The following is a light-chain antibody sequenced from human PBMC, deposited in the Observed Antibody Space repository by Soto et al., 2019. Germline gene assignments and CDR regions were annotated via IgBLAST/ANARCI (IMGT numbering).Light chain of an antibody. Sequence: QSALTQPPSASGSPGQSVTISCAGSGSDIAVYDFVSWYQQHPGTASKLIIYEVTKWPSGVPDRFSGSKSASTASLTVSGLQAEDEADYYCSSYAGSNTLVFGGGTKLTVL. CDR2: EVT. J-gene: IGLJ2*01. CDR1: GSDIAVYDF. V-gene: IGLV2-8*01. CDR3: SSYAGSNTLV.